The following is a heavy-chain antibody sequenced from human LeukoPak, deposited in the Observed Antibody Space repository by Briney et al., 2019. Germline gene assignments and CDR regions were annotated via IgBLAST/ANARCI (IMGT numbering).Heavy chain of an antibody. V-gene: IGHV4-4*07. D-gene: IGHD5-12*01. Sequence: SETLSLTCTVSGGSISGYYWSWIRQPAGKGLEWIGRIYTSGSTNYNPSLKSRVTMSVDTSKNQFSLKLSSVTAADTAVYYCARDPAWEYSGYDVVNWYFDLWGRGTLVTVSS. J-gene: IGHJ2*01. CDR2: IYTSGST. CDR1: GGSISGYY. CDR3: ARDPAWEYSGYDVVNWYFDL.